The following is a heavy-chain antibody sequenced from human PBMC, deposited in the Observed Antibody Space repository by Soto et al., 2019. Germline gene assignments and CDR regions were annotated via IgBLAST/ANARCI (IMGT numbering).Heavy chain of an antibody. CDR1: GGPFSGYY. J-gene: IGHJ6*02. D-gene: IGHD6-13*01. Sequence: SETLDLTCAVHGGPFSGYYWSWIRRPPGKGLEGVGEINHSGSTDYTPSPKSRVTISVDTSKNQFSLKLSSVTAADTAVYYCARGSPSIAAAGIRYYYYYYGMDVWGQGTTVTVSS. CDR3: ARGSPSIAAAGIRYYYYYYGMDV. CDR2: INHSGST. V-gene: IGHV4-34*01.